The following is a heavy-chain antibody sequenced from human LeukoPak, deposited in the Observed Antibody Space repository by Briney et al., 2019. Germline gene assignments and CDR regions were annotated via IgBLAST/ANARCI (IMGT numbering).Heavy chain of an antibody. J-gene: IGHJ6*02. CDR1: GFTFSSFG. V-gene: IGHV3-30*03. CDR3: GRLMGGYDSYFYGMDV. D-gene: IGHD5-12*01. CDR2: ISYDGSNK. Sequence: GGSLRLSCAASGFTFSSFGMHWVRQAPGKGLEWVAVISYDGSNKYYADSVKGRFTISRDNSQNTLYLQMNSLRPEDTAVYYCGRLMGGYDSYFYGMDVWGQGTTVTVSS.